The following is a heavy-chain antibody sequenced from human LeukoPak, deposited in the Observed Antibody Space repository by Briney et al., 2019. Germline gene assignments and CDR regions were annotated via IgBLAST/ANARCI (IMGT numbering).Heavy chain of an antibody. CDR2: ISSSSSTI. J-gene: IGHJ4*02. V-gene: IGHV3-48*01. D-gene: IGHD2-15*01. CDR1: GFTFSSYN. CDR3: ARDFLEDTQ. Sequence: PGGSLRLSCAASGFTFSSYNMNWVRQAPGKGLEWVSYISSSSSTIFYADSVRGRFTTSRDNAKNSLYLQMDSLRAEDTAVYYRARDFLEDTQWGQGTLVTVSS.